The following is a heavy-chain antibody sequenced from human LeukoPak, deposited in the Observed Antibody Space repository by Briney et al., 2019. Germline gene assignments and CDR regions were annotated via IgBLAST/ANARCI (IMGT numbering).Heavy chain of an antibody. CDR3: APLAVAGDYFDY. Sequence: PGGSLRLSCAASGFTFSSYAMSWVRQAPGKGLEWVSTSGSGGTTYYADSVKGRFTISRVNSKNTLYLHMNSLRAEDTAVYYCAPLAVAGDYFDYWGQGTLVTVSS. V-gene: IGHV3-23*01. J-gene: IGHJ4*02. D-gene: IGHD6-19*01. CDR1: GFTFSSYA. CDR2: SGSGGTT.